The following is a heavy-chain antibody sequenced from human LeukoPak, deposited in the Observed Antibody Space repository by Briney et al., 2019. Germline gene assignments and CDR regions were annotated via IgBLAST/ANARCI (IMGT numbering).Heavy chain of an antibody. D-gene: IGHD5-18*01. CDR3: AKDGRRGYSYGRGFDY. CDR1: GFTFSSYE. CDR2: ISWNSGSI. J-gene: IGHJ4*02. Sequence: PGGSLRPSCAASGFTFSSYEMNWVRQAPGKGLEWVSGISWNSGSIGYADSVKGRFTISRDNAKNSLYLQMNSLRAEDMALYYCAKDGRRGYSYGRGFDYWGQGTLVTVSS. V-gene: IGHV3-9*03.